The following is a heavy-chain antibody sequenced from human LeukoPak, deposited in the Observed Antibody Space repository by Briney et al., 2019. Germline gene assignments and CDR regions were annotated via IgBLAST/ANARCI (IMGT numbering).Heavy chain of an antibody. CDR3: ARESGSGSYVI. Sequence: SETLSLTCAVYGGSFSGYYWNWIRQPPGKGLEWIGEINHSGSTNYNPSLKSRLTISVDTSKNQFSLKLSSVTAADTAVYYCARESGSGSYVIWGQGTLVTVSS. J-gene: IGHJ1*01. V-gene: IGHV4-34*01. CDR2: INHSGST. D-gene: IGHD3-10*01. CDR1: GGSFSGYY.